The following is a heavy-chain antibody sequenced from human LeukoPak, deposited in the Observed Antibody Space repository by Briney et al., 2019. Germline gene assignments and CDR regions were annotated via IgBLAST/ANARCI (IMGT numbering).Heavy chain of an antibody. V-gene: IGHV3-13*01. CDR2: IGTAGDT. Sequence: PGGSLRLSCAATRFTLSSYDMHWVRQATSKGLEWVSAIGTAGDTYYPGSVKCRFTISKENAKNSLYLQMNSLRAGDTAVYYCARVGYDGGFDYWGQGTLVTVSS. D-gene: IGHD5-12*01. CDR3: ARVGYDGGFDY. J-gene: IGHJ4*02. CDR1: RFTLSSYD.